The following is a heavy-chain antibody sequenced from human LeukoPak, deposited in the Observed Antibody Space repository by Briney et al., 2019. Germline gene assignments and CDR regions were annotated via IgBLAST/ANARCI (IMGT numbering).Heavy chain of an antibody. Sequence: ASVKVSCKASGYTFTSYAMNWVRQAPGQGLEWMGWINTNTGNPTYAQGFTGRFVFSLDTSVSTAYLQISSLKAEDTAVYYCARAITMVRGVIIINNWFDPWGQGTLVTVSS. D-gene: IGHD3-10*01. CDR1: GYTFTSYA. CDR2: INTNTGNP. V-gene: IGHV7-4-1*02. J-gene: IGHJ5*02. CDR3: ARAITMVRGVIIINNWFDP.